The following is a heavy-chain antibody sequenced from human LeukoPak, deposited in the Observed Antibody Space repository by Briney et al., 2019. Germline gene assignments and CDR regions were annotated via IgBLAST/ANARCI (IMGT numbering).Heavy chain of an antibody. CDR1: GGTFSSYA. CDR3: ARGRGGDGGVGATAN. D-gene: IGHD1-26*01. V-gene: IGHV1-69*05. Sequence: SVKVSCKASGGTFSSYAISWVRQAPGQGLEWMGGIIPIFGTANYAQKFQGRVTITTDESTSTAYMELSSLRSEDTAVYYCARGRGGDGGVGATANWGQGALVTVSS. J-gene: IGHJ4*02. CDR2: IIPIFGTA.